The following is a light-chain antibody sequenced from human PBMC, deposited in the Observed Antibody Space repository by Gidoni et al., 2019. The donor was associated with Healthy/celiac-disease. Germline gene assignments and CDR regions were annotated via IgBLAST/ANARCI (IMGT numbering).Light chain of an antibody. CDR3: QQSYSTPCS. J-gene: IGKJ2*04. V-gene: IGKV1-39*01. CDR2: AAS. CDR1: QSISSY. Sequence: DIPMTQFPSSLSASVGDRVTITCRASQSISSYLNWYQQKPGKAPKLLIYAASSLQSGVPSRFSGSGSGTDFTLTISSLQPEDFATYYCQQSYSTPCSFGQGTKLEIK.